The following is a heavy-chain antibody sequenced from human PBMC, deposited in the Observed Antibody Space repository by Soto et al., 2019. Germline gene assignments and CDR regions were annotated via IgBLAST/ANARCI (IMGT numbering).Heavy chain of an antibody. CDR2: ISYDGSNK. J-gene: IGHJ6*02. CDR1: GFTFSSYA. D-gene: IGHD6-13*01. Sequence: GGSLRLSCAASGFTFSSYAMHWVRQAPGKGLEWVAVISYDGSNKYYADSVKGRFTISRDNSKNTLYLQMNSLRAEDTAVYYCVRDQDSSSRSPYYYYYGMDVWGQGTTVTVSS. CDR3: VRDQDSSSRSPYYYYYGMDV. V-gene: IGHV3-30-3*01.